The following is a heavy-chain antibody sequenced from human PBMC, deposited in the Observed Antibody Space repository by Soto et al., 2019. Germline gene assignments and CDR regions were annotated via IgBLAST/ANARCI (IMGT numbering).Heavy chain of an antibody. CDR3: ARATQRIFGVVEGDV. J-gene: IGHJ6*02. Sequence: ASVQGSCTASGYTFTSYDINWVRQATGQGLEWMGWMNPNSGNTGYAQKFQGRVTMTRNTSISTAYMELSSLRSEDTAVYYCARATQRIFGVVEGDVWGQGTTVTVSS. CDR1: GYTFTSYD. CDR2: MNPNSGNT. V-gene: IGHV1-8*01. D-gene: IGHD3-3*01.